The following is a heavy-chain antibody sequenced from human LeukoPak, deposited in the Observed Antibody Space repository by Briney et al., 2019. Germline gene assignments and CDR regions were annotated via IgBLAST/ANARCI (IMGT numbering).Heavy chain of an antibody. J-gene: IGHJ4*02. D-gene: IGHD5-24*01. CDR1: GFTFSSYG. V-gene: IGHV3-30*02. Sequence: GGSLRLSCAASGFTFSSYGMHWVRQAPGKGLEWVAFIRYDGSNKYYADSVKGRFTISRDNSKNTLYLQMNSLRAEDTAVYYCAKGRDGYNPPFIDYWGQGTLVTVSS. CDR3: AKGRDGYNPPFIDY. CDR2: IRYDGSNK.